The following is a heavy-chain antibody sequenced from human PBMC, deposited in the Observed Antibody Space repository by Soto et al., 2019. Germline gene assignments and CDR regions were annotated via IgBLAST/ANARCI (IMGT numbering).Heavy chain of an antibody. CDR1: GFTFSSYA. CDR2: ISGSGGST. D-gene: IGHD6-6*01. CDR3: AKDRGRGRYSSSWYFDY. J-gene: IGHJ4*02. Sequence: EVQLLESGGGLVQPGGSLRLSCAASGFTFSSYAMSWVRQAPGKGLEWVSAISGSGGSTYYADSVKGRFTISRDNSKNPLYLQMNSLRAEDTAVYYCAKDRGRGRYSSSWYFDYWGQGTLVTVSS. V-gene: IGHV3-23*01.